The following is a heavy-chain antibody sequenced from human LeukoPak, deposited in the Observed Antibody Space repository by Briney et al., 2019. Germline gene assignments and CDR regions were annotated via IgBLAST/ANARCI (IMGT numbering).Heavy chain of an antibody. CDR2: IIPIFGTA. V-gene: IGHV1-69*06. CDR3: ASDHLSIAATGMRY. J-gene: IGHJ4*02. Sequence: SVKVSCKASGGTFSSYAISWVRQAPGQGLEWMGGIIPIFGTASYAQTFQGRVTITADKSTSTAYMELSSLRSEDTAVYYCASDHLSIAATGMRYWGQGTLVTVSS. D-gene: IGHD6-13*01. CDR1: GGTFSSYA.